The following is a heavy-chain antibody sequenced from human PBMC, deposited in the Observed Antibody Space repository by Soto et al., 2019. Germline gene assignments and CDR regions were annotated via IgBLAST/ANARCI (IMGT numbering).Heavy chain of an antibody. J-gene: IGHJ3*01. Sequence: EVQLVESGGGLVQPGRSLRLSCAASGFTFDAYPMHWVRQAPGKGLEWVAGLAWDGGSIEYVDSVEGRFTISRDNAKNSLYLQMSSLRDEDTALYYCVRDDAFDLWDQGTQVTVSS. CDR1: GFTFDAYP. V-gene: IGHV3-9*01. CDR2: LAWDGGSI. CDR3: VRDDAFDL.